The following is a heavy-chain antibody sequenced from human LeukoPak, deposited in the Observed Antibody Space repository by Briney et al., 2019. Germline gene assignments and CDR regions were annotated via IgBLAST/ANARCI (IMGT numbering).Heavy chain of an antibody. D-gene: IGHD3-9*01. V-gene: IGHV3-23*01. Sequence: GGSLRLSCSASGFTFTPYAMSWVRQAPGKGLEWVSSISGSGGSTYFADSVKGRFTVSRDNSKNTLYLQMNSLRAEDTAVYYCAREGHYDILTGYSPVEYYYYYMDVWGKGTTVTVSS. J-gene: IGHJ6*03. CDR1: GFTFTPYA. CDR2: ISGSGGST. CDR3: AREGHYDILTGYSPVEYYYYYMDV.